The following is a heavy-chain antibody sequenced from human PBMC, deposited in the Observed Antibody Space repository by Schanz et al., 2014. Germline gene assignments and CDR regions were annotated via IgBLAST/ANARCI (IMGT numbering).Heavy chain of an antibody. CDR3: AKTLFPGGTQTFGN. CDR1: GFSFGTYA. CDR2: ISGTGGDDT. D-gene: IGHD2-8*02. J-gene: IGHJ4*02. Sequence: EVHLLESGGGLVQPGGSLRLSCAASGFSFGTYAMSWVRQAPGKGLLWVSSISGTGGDDTYYADSVKGRFTISSDSSKNTLYLQMNSLRAEDTAVYYCAKTLFPGGTQTFGNWGRGTLVTVSS. V-gene: IGHV3-23*01.